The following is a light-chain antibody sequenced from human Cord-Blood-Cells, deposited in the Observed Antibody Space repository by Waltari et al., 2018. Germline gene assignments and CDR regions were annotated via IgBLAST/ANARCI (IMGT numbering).Light chain of an antibody. CDR1: SSDVGSYNL. J-gene: IGLJ3*02. CDR3: CSYAGSRV. CDR2: EGS. Sequence: QSALTQPASVSGSPGQSITISCTGTSSDVGSYNLVSWYQRHQGKAPKLMIYEGSKRPSGVSNRFSGSKSGNTASLTISGLQAEDEADYYCCSYAGSRVFGGGTKLTVL. V-gene: IGLV2-23*01.